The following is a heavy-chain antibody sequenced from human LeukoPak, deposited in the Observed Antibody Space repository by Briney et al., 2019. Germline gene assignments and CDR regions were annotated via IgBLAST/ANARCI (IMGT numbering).Heavy chain of an antibody. CDR1: GYTFTSYG. J-gene: IGHJ4*02. CDR2: ISAYNGNT. V-gene: IGHV1-18*01. D-gene: IGHD2-15*01. CDR3: ARGTYCSGGSCYSGPFDY. Sequence: GASVKVSCKASGYTFTSYGISWVRQAPGQGLEWMGWISAYNGNTNYAQKLQGRVTMTTDTSTSTAYMELSSLRSEDTAVYYCARGTYCSGGSCYSGPFDYWGQGTLVTVSS.